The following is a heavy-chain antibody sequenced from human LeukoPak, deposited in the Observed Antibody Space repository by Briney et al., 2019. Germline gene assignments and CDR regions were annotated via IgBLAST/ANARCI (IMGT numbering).Heavy chain of an antibody. Sequence: GGSLRLSCAASGFTFSSYAMSWVRQAPGKGLEWVSAISGSGGSTYYADSVRGRFTISRDNSKNTLYLQMNSLRAEDTAVYYCAKISNYYGSTDYWGQGTLVTVSS. CDR2: ISGSGGST. D-gene: IGHD3-10*01. CDR3: AKISNYYGSTDY. J-gene: IGHJ4*02. V-gene: IGHV3-23*01. CDR1: GFTFSSYA.